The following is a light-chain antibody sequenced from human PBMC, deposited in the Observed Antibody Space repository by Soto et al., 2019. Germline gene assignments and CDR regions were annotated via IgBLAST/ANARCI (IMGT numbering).Light chain of an antibody. CDR1: SSDVGGYNY. CDR2: DVT. J-gene: IGLJ2*01. V-gene: IGLV2-11*01. Sequence: QSALTQPRSVSGSPGQSVTISCTGTSSDVGGYNYVSWYQQYPGKAPKLMIYDVTKRPSGVPDRFSGSKSGNTASLSISGLQAEDEADYYCGGWDDSLSGPVFGGGTKLTVL. CDR3: GGWDDSLSGPV.